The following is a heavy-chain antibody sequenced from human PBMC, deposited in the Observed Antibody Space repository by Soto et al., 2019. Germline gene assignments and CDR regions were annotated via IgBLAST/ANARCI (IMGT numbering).Heavy chain of an antibody. CDR1: GYTFTSYG. Sequence: ASVKVSYKASGYTFTSYGISWVRQAPGQGLEWMGWISAHNGNTNHAQKLQGRVTMTTDTSTSTAYMELRSLRSDDTAVYYCARDAVVGLFDDWGEVTLVTVPS. CDR2: ISAHNGNT. D-gene: IGHD1-26*01. V-gene: IGHV1-18*01. J-gene: IGHJ4*02. CDR3: ARDAVVGLFDD.